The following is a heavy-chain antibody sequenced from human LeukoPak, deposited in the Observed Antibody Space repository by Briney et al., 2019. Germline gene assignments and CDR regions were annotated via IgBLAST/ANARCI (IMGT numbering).Heavy chain of an antibody. J-gene: IGHJ4*02. CDR2: ISYDGSNK. D-gene: IGHD3-10*01. CDR1: GFTFSGYG. Sequence: GGSLRLSCAASGFTFSGYGMHWVRQAPGKGLEWVAVISYDGSNKYYADSVKGRFTISRDNSKNTLYLQMNSLRAEDTAVYYCARGVRFDYWGQGTLVTVSS. CDR3: ARGVRFDY. V-gene: IGHV3-30*03.